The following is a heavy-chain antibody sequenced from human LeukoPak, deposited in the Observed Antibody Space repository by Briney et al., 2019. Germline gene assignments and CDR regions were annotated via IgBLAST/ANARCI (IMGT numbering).Heavy chain of an antibody. D-gene: IGHD2-15*01. Sequence: ASVKVSCKASGYTFTGYYIHWVRQAPGQGPEWMGWINPNNGGTNYAQKFQGRVTVTRDTSISTAYMELYSLRSDDTAVYYCARTQDSRDRFDPWGQGTLVTVSS. J-gene: IGHJ5*02. CDR1: GYTFTGYY. CDR3: ARTQDSRDRFDP. V-gene: IGHV1-2*02. CDR2: INPNNGGT.